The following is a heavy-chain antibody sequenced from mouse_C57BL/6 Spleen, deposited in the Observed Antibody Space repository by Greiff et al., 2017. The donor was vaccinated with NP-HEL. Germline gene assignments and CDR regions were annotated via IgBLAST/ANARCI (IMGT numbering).Heavy chain of an antibody. CDR2: IHPNSGST. CDR1: GYTFTSYW. J-gene: IGHJ3*01. V-gene: IGHV1-64*01. CDR3: APLYGSSPAWFAY. D-gene: IGHD1-1*01. Sequence: QVQLQQPGAELVKPGASVKLSCKASGYTFTSYWMHWVKQRPGQGLEWIGMIHPNSGSTNYNEKFKSKATLTVDKSSSTAYMQLSSLTSEDSAVYYCAPLYGSSPAWFAYWGQGTLVTVSA.